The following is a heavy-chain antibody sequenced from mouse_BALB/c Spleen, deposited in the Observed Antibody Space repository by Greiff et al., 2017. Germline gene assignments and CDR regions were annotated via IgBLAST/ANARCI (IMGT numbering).Heavy chain of an antibody. V-gene: IGHV5-6-5*01. Sequence: EVQGVESGGGLVKPGGSLKLSCAASGFTFSSYAMSWVRQTPEKRLEWVASISSGGSTYYPDSVKGRFTISRDNARNILYLQMSSLRSEDTAMYYCAREVITTAKDAMDYWGQGTSVTVSS. D-gene: IGHD1-2*01. CDR2: ISSGGST. J-gene: IGHJ4*01. CDR1: GFTFSSYA. CDR3: AREVITTAKDAMDY.